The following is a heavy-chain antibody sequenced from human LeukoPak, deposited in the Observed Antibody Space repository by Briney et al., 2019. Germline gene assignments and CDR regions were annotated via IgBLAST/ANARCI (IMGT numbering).Heavy chain of an antibody. CDR3: ARDGEGGYSYGYNYFDY. CDR2: ISYDGSNK. D-gene: IGHD5-18*01. Sequence: GGSLRLSCAASGFTFSSYSMNWVRQAPGKGLEWVAVISYDGSNKYYADSVKGRFTISRDNSKNTLYLRMNSLRAEDTAVYYCARDGEGGYSYGYNYFDYWGQGTLVTVSS. J-gene: IGHJ4*02. V-gene: IGHV3-30*03. CDR1: GFTFSSYS.